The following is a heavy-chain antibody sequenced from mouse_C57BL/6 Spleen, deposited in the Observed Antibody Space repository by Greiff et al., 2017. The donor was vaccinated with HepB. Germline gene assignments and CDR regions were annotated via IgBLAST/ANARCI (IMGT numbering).Heavy chain of an antibody. CDR1: GYTFTSYW. J-gene: IGHJ1*03. CDR2: IDPNSGGT. D-gene: IGHD1-1*01. CDR3: ARRPRDGPGV. V-gene: IGHV1-72*01. Sequence: QVQLQQPGAELVKPGASVTLSCTASGYTFTSYWMHWVKQRPGRGLEWIGRIDPNSGGTKYNEKFKSKATLTVDKPSSTAYMQLSSLTSEDSAVYYCARRPRDGPGVWGTGTTVTVSS.